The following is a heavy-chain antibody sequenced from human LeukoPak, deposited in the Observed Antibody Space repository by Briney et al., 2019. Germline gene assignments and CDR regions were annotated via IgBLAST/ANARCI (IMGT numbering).Heavy chain of an antibody. CDR2: VHLDGRT. Sequence: SETLSLTCDVSGGSVINTNWWTWVRQPPGKGLEWIGEVHLDGRTNYNPSLESRLTMSVDVSENQVSLKLTSVTAADTAVYYCAREGGFYRPLDYSGQGTLVTLSS. V-gene: IGHV4-4*02. J-gene: IGHJ4*02. CDR3: AREGGFYRPLDY. D-gene: IGHD3-3*01. CDR1: GGSVINTNW.